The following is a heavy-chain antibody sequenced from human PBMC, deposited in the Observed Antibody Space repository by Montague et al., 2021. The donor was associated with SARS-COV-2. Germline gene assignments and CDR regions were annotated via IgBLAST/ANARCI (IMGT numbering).Heavy chain of an antibody. D-gene: IGHD5-18*01. CDR1: GFTFSSYW. V-gene: IGHV3-7*01. CDR2: IKQDGSEK. J-gene: IGHJ4*02. CDR3: TRLGWGYSDGLDY. Sequence: WSLRLSCAASGFTFSSYWMSWVRQAPGKGLEWVANIKQDGSEKYYVDSVKGRFSISRDNAKNSLYLQMSSLRAEDTAMYYCTRLGWGYSDGLDYWGQGTLVTVSS.